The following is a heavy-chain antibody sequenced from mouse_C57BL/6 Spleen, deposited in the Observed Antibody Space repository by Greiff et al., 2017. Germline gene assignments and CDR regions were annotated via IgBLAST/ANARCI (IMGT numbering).Heavy chain of an antibody. J-gene: IGHJ2*01. CDR2: IDPNSGGT. V-gene: IGHV1-72*01. CDR1: GYTFTSYW. Sequence: VQLQQPGAELVKPGASVKLSCKASGYTFTSYWMHWVKQRPGRGLEWIGRIDPNSGGTKYNGKFKSKDTLTVDKPSSTAYMQLSSLTSEYSAVYYCAIITTVCRYYFDDWGQGTTLTVSS. CDR3: AIITTVCRYYFDD. D-gene: IGHD1-1*01.